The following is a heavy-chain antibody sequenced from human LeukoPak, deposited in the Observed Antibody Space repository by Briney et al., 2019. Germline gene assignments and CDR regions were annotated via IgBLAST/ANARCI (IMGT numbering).Heavy chain of an antibody. J-gene: IGHJ5*02. D-gene: IGHD6-6*01. CDR3: ARLSYSSSSCWFDP. CDR2: IYYSGST. Sequence: SETLSLTCTVSGGSISSGDYYWSWIRQPPGKGLEWIGYIYYSGSTYYNPSLKSRVTISVDTSKNQFSLKLSSVTAADTAVYYCARLSYSSSSCWFDPWGQGTLVTVPS. V-gene: IGHV4-30-4*08. CDR1: GGSISSGDYY.